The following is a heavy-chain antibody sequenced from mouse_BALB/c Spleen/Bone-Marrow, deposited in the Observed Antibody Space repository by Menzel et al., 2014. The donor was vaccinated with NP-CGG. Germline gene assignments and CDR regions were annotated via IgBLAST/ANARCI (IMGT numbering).Heavy chain of an antibody. Sequence: QVQLKESGAELVRPGSSVKISCKASGHVFSSYWMNWVKQRPGQGLEWIGQIYPGDGDTNYNGKFKGKATLTADKSSSTAYMQLSSLTSEDSAVYFCARKYGDYWGQGTTLTVSS. CDR2: IYPGDGDT. J-gene: IGHJ2*01. V-gene: IGHV1-80*01. CDR1: GHVFSSYW. CDR3: ARKYGDY. D-gene: IGHD2-10*02.